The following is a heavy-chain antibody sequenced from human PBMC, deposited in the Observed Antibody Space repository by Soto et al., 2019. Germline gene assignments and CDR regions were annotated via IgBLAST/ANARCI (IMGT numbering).Heavy chain of an antibody. CDR3: ARDWGYDPDPTYYYGMDV. CDR1: GDTVSTNTAA. V-gene: IGHV6-1*01. D-gene: IGHD5-12*01. CDR2: IYYKSRWYN. Sequence: RSQTLSLTCAISGDTVSTNTAAWNWISQSPSRGLEWLGRIYYKSRWYNDYSESLKSRIAIIPDTSRNQFSLQLNSVIPEDAAVYYCARDWGYDPDPTYYYGMDVWGQGTKVTVSS. J-gene: IGHJ6*02.